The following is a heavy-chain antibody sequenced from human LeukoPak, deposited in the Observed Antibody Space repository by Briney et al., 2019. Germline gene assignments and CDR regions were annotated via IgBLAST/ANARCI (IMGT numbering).Heavy chain of an antibody. CDR1: GGSISSYY. CDR2: IHYSGST. D-gene: IGHD5-12*01. Sequence: SETLSLTCTVSGGSISSYYWSWIRQPPGKGLEWIGYIHYSGSTNYNPSLKSRVTISVDTSKNQFSLKLSSVTAADTAVYYCARAQVAKAPYTGFDPWGQGTLVTVSS. CDR3: ARAQVAKAPYTGFDP. J-gene: IGHJ5*02. V-gene: IGHV4-59*01.